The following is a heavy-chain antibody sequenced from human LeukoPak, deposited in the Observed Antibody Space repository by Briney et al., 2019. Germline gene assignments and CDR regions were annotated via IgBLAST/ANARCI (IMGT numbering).Heavy chain of an antibody. CDR2: MSHDGSLK. CDR1: GFTFSSYN. J-gene: IGHJ4*02. V-gene: IGHV3-33*08. CDR3: ARDFNYYFDY. Sequence: GGSLRLSCAASGFTFSSYNMNWVRQAPGKGLEWVAVMSHDGSLKSYADSVEGRFTISRDISKNTLYLQMNSLRAEDTAVYYCARDFNYYFDYWGQGTLVTVSS. D-gene: IGHD5-24*01.